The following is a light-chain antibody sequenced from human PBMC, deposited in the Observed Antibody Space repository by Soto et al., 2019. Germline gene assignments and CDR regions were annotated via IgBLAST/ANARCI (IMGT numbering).Light chain of an antibody. CDR1: QGISSD. V-gene: IGKV1-13*02. CDR3: QQCHTAPFT. J-gene: IGKJ3*01. Sequence: AIQLTQSPSSLSASVGDRVTITCRASQGISSDLAWYQQKPGKAPKLLIYAASSLQSGVPSRFSGSGSGTDFTLTINGLQAEDVAVYFCQQCHTAPFTFGPGTKVDIK. CDR2: AAS.